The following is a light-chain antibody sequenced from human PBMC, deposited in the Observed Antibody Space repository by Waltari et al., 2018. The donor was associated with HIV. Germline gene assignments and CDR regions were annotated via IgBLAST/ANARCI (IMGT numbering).Light chain of an antibody. J-gene: IGKJ1*01. V-gene: IGKV4-1*01. Sequence: DIVMTQSPDSLAVSLGERATINCKSSQSVLYSSNNKNYLAWYQQKPGQPPKLLIYWASTRESGVPDRFSGSGSETDFTLTVSSLQAEDVAVYYCQQYYRTPPAFGQGTKVEIK. CDR2: WAS. CDR3: QQYYRTPPA. CDR1: QSVLYSSNNKNY.